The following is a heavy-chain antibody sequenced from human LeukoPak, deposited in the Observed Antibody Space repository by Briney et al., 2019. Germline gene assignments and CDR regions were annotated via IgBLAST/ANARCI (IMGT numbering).Heavy chain of an antibody. D-gene: IGHD4-11*01. CDR2: IIPIFGIA. V-gene: IGHV1-69*04. Sequence: GASVKVSCKASGGTFSSYAISWVRQAPGQGLEWMGRIIPIFGIANYAQKFQGRVTITADKSTSTAYMELSSLRSEDTAVYYCAREVVTTNRNWFDPWGQGTLVTGSS. CDR3: AREVVTTNRNWFDP. J-gene: IGHJ5*02. CDR1: GGTFSSYA.